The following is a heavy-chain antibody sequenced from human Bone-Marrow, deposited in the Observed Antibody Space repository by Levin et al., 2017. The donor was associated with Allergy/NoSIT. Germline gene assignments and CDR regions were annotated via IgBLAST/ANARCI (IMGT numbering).Heavy chain of an antibody. CDR2: IRSTIDGGTT. V-gene: IGHV3-15*01. CDR1: GFIFRDGW. Sequence: LSLTCAASGFIFRDGWMSWVRQAPGKGLEWVGRIRSTIDGGTTDYAASVKGRFTISRDDSKNTLYLQINSLKTEDTAVYYCTTDRTYYYDSSGYYYGLDYWGQGTLVTVSS. CDR3: TTDRTYYYDSSGYYYGLDY. J-gene: IGHJ4*02. D-gene: IGHD3-22*01.